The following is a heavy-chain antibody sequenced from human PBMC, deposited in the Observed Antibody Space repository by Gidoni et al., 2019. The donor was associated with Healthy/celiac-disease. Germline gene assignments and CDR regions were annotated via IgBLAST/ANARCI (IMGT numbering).Heavy chain of an antibody. J-gene: IGHJ5*02. Sequence: QLQLQESGPGLALPSETPSPTCTVPGGSIRSSSYSWGWIRPPPGKGLEWIGSIDYSGSTYYNPSLKSRVTISVDTSKSQFSLKLSSVTAADTAGYYCAGLRYCSSTSCRPSWFDPWGQGTLGTVSS. V-gene: IGHV4-39*01. CDR1: GGSIRSSSYS. CDR2: IDYSGST. CDR3: AGLRYCSSTSCRPSWFDP. D-gene: IGHD2-2*01.